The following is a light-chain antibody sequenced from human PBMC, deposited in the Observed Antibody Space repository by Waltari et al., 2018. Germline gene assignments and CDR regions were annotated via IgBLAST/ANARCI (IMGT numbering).Light chain of an antibody. Sequence: QSALTQPASASGSPGQSITISCTGTRSDVGGYNLVSWYQQHPGKAPKLMIYEGSKRPSGVSNRFSGSKSGNTASLTISGLQAEDEADYYCCSYAGSSTWVFSGGTKLTVL. CDR2: EGS. CDR1: RSDVGGYNL. V-gene: IGLV2-23*01. J-gene: IGLJ3*02. CDR3: CSYAGSSTWV.